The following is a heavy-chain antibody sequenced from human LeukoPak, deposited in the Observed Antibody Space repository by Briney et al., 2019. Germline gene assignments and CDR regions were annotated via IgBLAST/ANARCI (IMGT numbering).Heavy chain of an antibody. D-gene: IGHD6-25*01. J-gene: IGHJ4*02. V-gene: IGHV7-4-1*02. CDR2: INTNTGNP. CDR1: GYTFTSYY. CDR3: ARVAFSSAWTPDDY. Sequence: ASVKISCKTSGYTFTSYYVNWVRQAPGQGLEWMGWINTNTGNPTYAQGFTGQFVFSLDTSVSTAYLQISSLKAEDTAVYYCARVAFSSAWTPDDYWGQGTLVTVSS.